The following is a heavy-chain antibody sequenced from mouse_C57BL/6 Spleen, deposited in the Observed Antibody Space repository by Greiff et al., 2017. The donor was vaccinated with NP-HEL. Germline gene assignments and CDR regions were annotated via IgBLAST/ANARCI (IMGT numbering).Heavy chain of an antibody. V-gene: IGHV10-1*01. CDR2: IRSKSNNYAT. Sequence: EVQVVESGGGLVQPKGSLKLSCAASGFSFNTYAMNWVRQAPGKGLEWVARIRSKSNNYATYYADSVKDRFTISRDDSESMLYLQMNNLKTEDTAMYYCVRHTGYYAMDYWGQGTSVTVSS. CDR1: GFSFNTYA. J-gene: IGHJ4*01. D-gene: IGHD1-1*01. CDR3: VRHTGYYAMDY.